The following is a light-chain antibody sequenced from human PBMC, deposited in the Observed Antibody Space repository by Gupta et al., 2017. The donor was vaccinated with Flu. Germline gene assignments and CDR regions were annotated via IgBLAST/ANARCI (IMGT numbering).Light chain of an antibody. CDR3: QQLNSYPGT. CDR2: AAS. V-gene: IGKV1-9*01. CDR1: QGISSY. J-gene: IGKJ3*01. Sequence: IQLTQSPSFLSASVGDRVTITCRASQGISSYLAWYQQKPGKAPKLLIYAASTLQSGVPSRFSGSGSGTEFTLTISSLQPEDFATYYCQQLNSYPGTFGPGTKVDIK.